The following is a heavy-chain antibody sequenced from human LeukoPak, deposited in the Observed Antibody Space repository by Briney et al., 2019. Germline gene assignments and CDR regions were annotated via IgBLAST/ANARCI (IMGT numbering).Heavy chain of an antibody. D-gene: IGHD6-19*01. V-gene: IGHV3-11*06. J-gene: IGHJ4*02. Sequence: YADSVKGRFTISRDDSRNTLYLQMNSLRVEDTGVYYCARERNLDIAVAGTIFDYWGPGTLVTVSS. CDR3: ARERNLDIAVAGTIFDY.